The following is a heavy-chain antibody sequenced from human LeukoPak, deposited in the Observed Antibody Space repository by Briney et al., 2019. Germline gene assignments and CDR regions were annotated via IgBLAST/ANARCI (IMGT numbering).Heavy chain of an antibody. CDR2: ISWNSGSI. J-gene: IGHJ4*02. D-gene: IGHD4-17*01. V-gene: IGHV3-9*01. CDR3: AKDARSWDYFDY. Sequence: HAGGSLRLSCAASGFTFDDYAMHWVRQAPGKGLVWVSGISWNSGSIGYADSVKGRFTISRDNAKNSVYLQMNRLRAEDTALYYCAKDARSWDYFDYWGQGTLVTVSS. CDR1: GFTFDDYA.